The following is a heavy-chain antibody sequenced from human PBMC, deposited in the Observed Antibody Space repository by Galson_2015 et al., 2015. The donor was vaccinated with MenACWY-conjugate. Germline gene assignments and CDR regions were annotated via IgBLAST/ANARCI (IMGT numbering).Heavy chain of an antibody. CDR3: ARISGSYYLPDY. CDR2: IDPSDSYT. D-gene: IGHD1-26*01. J-gene: IGHJ4*02. Sequence: QSGAEVTKPGESLRISWKGSGYSFTIYWISWVRQMPGKGLERMGRIDPSDSYTNYSPSFQGQVTISADKSISTAYLQWSSLKASDTAMYYCARISGSYYLPDYWGQGTLVTVSS. CDR1: GYSFTIYW. V-gene: IGHV5-10-1*01.